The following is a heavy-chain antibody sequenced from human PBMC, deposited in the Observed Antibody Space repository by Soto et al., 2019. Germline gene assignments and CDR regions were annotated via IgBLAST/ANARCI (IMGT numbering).Heavy chain of an antibody. CDR2: IYYSGST. Sequence: QVQLQESGPGLVKPSQTLSLTCTVSGGSISSGDYYWSWIRQPPGKGLEWIGYIYYSGSTYYNPSLKSRVTISVDTSKNQFSLKLSSVTAADTAVYYCARNGRRSWYRVDGFDYWGQGTLVTVSS. J-gene: IGHJ4*02. D-gene: IGHD6-13*01. CDR3: ARNGRRSWYRVDGFDY. CDR1: GGSISSGDYY. V-gene: IGHV4-30-4*01.